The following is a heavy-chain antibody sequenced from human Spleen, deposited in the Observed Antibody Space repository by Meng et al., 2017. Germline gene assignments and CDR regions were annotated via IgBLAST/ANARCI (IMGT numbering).Heavy chain of an antibody. J-gene: IGHJ2*01. CDR3: ARGDDYAWFDL. CDR1: GGSFSGYH. V-gene: IGHV4-34*01. D-gene: IGHD4-17*01. CDR2: MSQSGSI. Sequence: SQTLSLTCAVYGGSFSGYHWNWIRQPPGKGLEWIGEMSQSGSINYNPSLKSRLTISVDRSKNQFSLKLSSVTAADTAVYYCARGDDYAWFDLWGRGTLVTVSS.